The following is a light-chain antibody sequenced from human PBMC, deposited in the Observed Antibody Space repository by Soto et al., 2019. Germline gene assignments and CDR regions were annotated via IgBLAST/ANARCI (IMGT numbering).Light chain of an antibody. J-gene: IGKJ5*01. V-gene: IGKV3-20*01. CDR3: PQYGSSSST. Sequence: EIVLTQSPGTLSLSPGERATLSCRASQNGSSSYLAWYQQKPGQAPRLVVYSASSRATGIPDRFSVSGSGTDFTLTISRLEHEDFAVYYCPQYGSSSSTFGQGTRLEIK. CDR2: SAS. CDR1: QNGSSSY.